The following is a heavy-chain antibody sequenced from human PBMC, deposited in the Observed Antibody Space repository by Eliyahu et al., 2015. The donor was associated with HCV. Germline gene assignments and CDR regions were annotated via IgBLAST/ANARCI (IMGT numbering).Heavy chain of an antibody. Sequence: EVQLVESGGGLVQPGRSLRLSCAASGFTFADYTMHWVRQPPGKGLQWVSGITWNSGSMDYADSVKGRFTISRDNAKNSLYLQMNSLRAEDTALYYCAKAGFGDTWGSFDHWGQGILVTVSS. CDR3: AKAGFGDTWGSFDH. CDR1: GFTFADYT. V-gene: IGHV3-9*01. CDR2: ITWNSGSM. D-gene: IGHD3-10*01. J-gene: IGHJ4*02.